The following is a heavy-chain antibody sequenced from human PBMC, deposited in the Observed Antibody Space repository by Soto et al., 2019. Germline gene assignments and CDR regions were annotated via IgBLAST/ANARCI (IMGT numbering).Heavy chain of an antibody. CDR3: ARDYADIAVAGIPRVAN. D-gene: IGHD6-19*01. CDR2: ITGANGNT. V-gene: IGHV1-3*01. CDR1: GFTFTKYA. Sequence: QVQLVQSGAEVKKPGASVNISCKASGFTFTKYALHWVRLAPGQRAEWTGWITGANGNTRYSQRSQDRVTMTMDMSATTVYMDLSSLRSEDTAVYFCARDYADIAVAGIPRVANWCQGTLVTVSS. J-gene: IGHJ4*02.